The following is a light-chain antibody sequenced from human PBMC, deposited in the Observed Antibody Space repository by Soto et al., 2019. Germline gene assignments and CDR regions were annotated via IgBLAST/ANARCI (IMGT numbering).Light chain of an antibody. CDR1: QSINSKS. Sequence: EIVLTQSPGTLSLSPGEGATVSCRVSQSINSKSLVWYQRKFGQAPRLLIYNTSSRATGIPDRFSGSGSGTDFTLSISRLEPEEFAVYYCQHYGGSFIFGPGTKVDF. V-gene: IGKV3-20*01. CDR2: NTS. CDR3: QHYGGSFI. J-gene: IGKJ3*01.